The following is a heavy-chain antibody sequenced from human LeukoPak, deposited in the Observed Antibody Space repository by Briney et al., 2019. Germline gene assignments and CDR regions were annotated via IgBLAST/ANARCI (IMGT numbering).Heavy chain of an antibody. J-gene: IGHJ4*02. Sequence: GGSLRLSCAASRFTFSSYAMSWVRQAPGKGLEWVSAISGSGGSTYYADSVKGRFTISRDNSKNPLYLQMNSLRAEDTAVYYCAQTPVVRGDPPAYWGQGTLVTVSS. D-gene: IGHD3-10*01. CDR3: AQTPVVRGDPPAY. CDR2: ISGSGGST. CDR1: RFTFSSYA. V-gene: IGHV3-23*01.